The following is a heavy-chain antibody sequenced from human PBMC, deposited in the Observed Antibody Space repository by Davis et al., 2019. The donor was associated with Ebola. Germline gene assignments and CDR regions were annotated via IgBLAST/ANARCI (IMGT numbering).Heavy chain of an antibody. CDR1: GGSISSGGYY. Sequence: LRLSCTVSGGSISSGGYYWSWIRQHPGKGLEWIGYIYYSGSTYYNPSLKSRVTISVDTSKNQFSLKLSSVTAADTAVYYCARDRVGPYYYYGMDVWGQGTTVTVSS. J-gene: IGHJ6*02. CDR2: IYYSGST. V-gene: IGHV4-31*03. CDR3: ARDRVGPYYYYGMDV. D-gene: IGHD2-15*01.